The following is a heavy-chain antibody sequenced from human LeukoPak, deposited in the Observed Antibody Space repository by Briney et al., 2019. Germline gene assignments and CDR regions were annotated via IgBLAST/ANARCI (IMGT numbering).Heavy chain of an antibody. V-gene: IGHV3-23*01. CDR1: GFTFSSYA. D-gene: IGHD5-24*01. Sequence: GGSLRLSCAASGFTFSSYAMSCVRQAPGKGLEWVSAISGSGGSTYYADSVKGRFTISRDNSKNTLYLQMNSLRAEDTAVYYCATLEMATIISEIYFDYWGQGTLVTVSS. J-gene: IGHJ4*02. CDR3: ATLEMATIISEIYFDY. CDR2: ISGSGGST.